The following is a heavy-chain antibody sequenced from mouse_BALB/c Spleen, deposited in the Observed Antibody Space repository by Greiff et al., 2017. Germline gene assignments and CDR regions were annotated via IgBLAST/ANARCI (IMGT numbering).Heavy chain of an antibody. CDR1: GFAFSSYD. CDR2: ISSGGGST. J-gene: IGHJ1*01. V-gene: IGHV5-12-1*01. D-gene: IGHD1-2*01. CDR3: ARHLLRLHWYFDV. Sequence: EVHLVESGGGLVKPGGSLKLSCAASGFAFSSYDMSWVRQTPEKRLEWVAYISSGGGSTYYPDTVKGRFTISRDNAENTLYLQMSSLKSEDTAMYYCARHLLRLHWYFDVWGAGTTVTVSS.